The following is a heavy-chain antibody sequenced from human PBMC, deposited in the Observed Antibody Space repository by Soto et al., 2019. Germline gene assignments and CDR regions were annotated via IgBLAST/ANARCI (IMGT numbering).Heavy chain of an antibody. CDR1: GFTFDDFA. J-gene: IGHJ2*01. V-gene: IGHV3-9*01. Sequence: EVQLVESGGGLGQPGTSLRLSCAASGFTFDDFAMNWVRQAPGKGLEWVAGINWNSRSIDYADSVKGRFIISRDNAKKSIYLQLNNLRTADTAFYYRAKVRRAMNWYFDLWGRGTLVVVSS. CDR3: AKVRRAMNWYFDL. CDR2: INWNSRSI.